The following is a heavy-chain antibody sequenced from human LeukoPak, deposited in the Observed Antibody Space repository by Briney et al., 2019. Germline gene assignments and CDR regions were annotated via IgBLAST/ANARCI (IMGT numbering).Heavy chain of an antibody. D-gene: IGHD3-22*01. CDR1: GYIFTSYW. Sequence: GESLKISCEVSGYIFTSYWIGWARQMPGKGLEWMGIIYPGDSDPRYSPSFQGQVTMSADKSITTAYLQWSSLKASDTAMYYCARQDHYYDSSGYYFNYWGQGTLVTVSS. V-gene: IGHV5-51*01. J-gene: IGHJ4*02. CDR3: ARQDHYYDSSGYYFNY. CDR2: IYPGDSDP.